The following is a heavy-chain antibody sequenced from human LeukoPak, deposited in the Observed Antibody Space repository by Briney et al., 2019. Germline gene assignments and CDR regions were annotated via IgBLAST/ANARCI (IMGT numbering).Heavy chain of an antibody. CDR3: ARDGSYSYYYDSSGYSTRGIMFGY. CDR2: INAGNGNT. CDR1: GYTFTSYA. J-gene: IGHJ4*02. V-gene: IGHV1-3*01. Sequence: ASVKVSCKASGYTFTSYAMHWVRQAPGQRLEWMGWINAGNGNTKYSQKFQGRVTITRDTSASTAYMELSSLRSEDTAVYYCARDGSYSYYYDSSGYSTRGIMFGYWGQGTLVTVSS. D-gene: IGHD3-22*01.